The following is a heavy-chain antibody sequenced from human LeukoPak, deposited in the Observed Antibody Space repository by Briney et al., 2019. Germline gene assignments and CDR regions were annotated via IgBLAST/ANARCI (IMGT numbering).Heavy chain of an antibody. CDR2: IYYSGST. CDR3: ARGVKGLRGAFDI. V-gene: IGHV4-31*03. CDR1: GGSISSGVYY. Sequence: SETLSLTCTVSGGSISSGVYYWSWIRQHPGKGLEWIGYIYYSGSTYSNPSLKSRLTMSVDISKNQFSLKWSSVTAADTAVYYCARGVKGLRGAFDIWGQGTMVTVSS. D-gene: IGHD3-10*01. J-gene: IGHJ3*02.